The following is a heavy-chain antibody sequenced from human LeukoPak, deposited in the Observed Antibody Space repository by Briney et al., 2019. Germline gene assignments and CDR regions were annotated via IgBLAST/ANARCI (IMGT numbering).Heavy chain of an antibody. Sequence: SETLSLTCAVYGGSFSGYYWSWTRQPPGKGLEWIGEINHSGSTNYNPSLKSRVTISVDTSKNQFSLKLSSVTAADTAVYYCARGGTGSSWSLRQSYYFDYWGQGTLVTVSS. CDR3: ARGGTGSSWSLRQSYYFDY. CDR1: GGSFSGYY. CDR2: INHSGST. J-gene: IGHJ4*02. D-gene: IGHD6-13*01. V-gene: IGHV4-34*01.